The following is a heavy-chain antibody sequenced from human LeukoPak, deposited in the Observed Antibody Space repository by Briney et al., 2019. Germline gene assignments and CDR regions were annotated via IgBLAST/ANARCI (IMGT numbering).Heavy chain of an antibody. V-gene: IGHV3-21*01. CDR3: AKVRSGGNYYDYYMDV. Sequence: PGGSLRLSCAASGFTFSSYSMNWVRQAPGKGLEWVSSISSSSSYIYYADSVKGRFTISRDNAKNSLYLQMNSLRAEDTAVYYCAKVRSGGNYYDYYMDVWGKGTTVTVSS. D-gene: IGHD6-19*01. CDR2: ISSSSSYI. J-gene: IGHJ6*03. CDR1: GFTFSSYS.